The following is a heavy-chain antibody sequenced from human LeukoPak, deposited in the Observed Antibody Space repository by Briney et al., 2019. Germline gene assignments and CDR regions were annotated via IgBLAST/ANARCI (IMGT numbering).Heavy chain of an antibody. CDR2: IYYSGST. CDR3: ARDPKWAFGGVVGGNFDF. D-gene: IGHD3-16*02. CDR1: GGSINNYY. V-gene: IGHV4-59*12. J-gene: IGHJ4*02. Sequence: SETLSLTCSVSGGSINNYYWNWLRQPPGKGLEWIGYIYYSGSTRYNPSLQSRVSMSIGTSKTQFSLKLDSVTAADTAVYYCARDPKWAFGGVVGGNFDFWGQGILVTVSS.